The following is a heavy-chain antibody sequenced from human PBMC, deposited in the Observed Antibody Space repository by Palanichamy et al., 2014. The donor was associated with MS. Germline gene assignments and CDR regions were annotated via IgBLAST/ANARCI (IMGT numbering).Heavy chain of an antibody. CDR2: INPNTGNT. Sequence: QDHLVQSGAEVKKPGASIKVSCRASGYSFSDYYIHWVRQAPGQGLEYMGWINPNTGNTDYAQKFQGRVAMTRDTSINTAYMDLSGLRSDDTALFYCARGYASDSEKPLLHYWGQGTLVTVSS. D-gene: IGHD3-16*01. CDR1: GYSFSDYY. V-gene: IGHV1-2*02. J-gene: IGHJ4*02. CDR3: ARGYASDSEKPLLHY.